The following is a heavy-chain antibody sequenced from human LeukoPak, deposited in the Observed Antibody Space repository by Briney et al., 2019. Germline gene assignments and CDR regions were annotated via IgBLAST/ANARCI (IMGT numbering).Heavy chain of an antibody. CDR3: ARADFIDAGPYVIAP. J-gene: IGHJ5*02. Sequence: ASVKVSCKTSGYTFTDYYIHWVRQAPRQGLEWMGGINTKTGRTSFARTFQGRVTLTRDPSITTVYMDMAWLTSDDTAIYFCARADFIDAGPYVIAPWGQGTLVTVSS. V-gene: IGHV1-2*02. CDR2: INTKTGRT. CDR1: GYTFTDYY. D-gene: IGHD3-3*01.